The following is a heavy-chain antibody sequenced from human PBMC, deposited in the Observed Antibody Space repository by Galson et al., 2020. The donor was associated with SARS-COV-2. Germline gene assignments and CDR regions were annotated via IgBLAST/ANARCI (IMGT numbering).Heavy chain of an antibody. CDR2: IYHSGST. V-gene: IGHV4-38-2*01. D-gene: IGHD5-18*01. J-gene: IGHJ2*01. Sequence: SETLSLTCAVSGYSISSGYYWGWIRPPPGKGLEWIGSIYHSGSTYYNPSLKSRVTISVDTSKNQFSLKLSSVTAADTAVYYCARQGRRGMKLWLRSAYWYFDLWGRGTLVTVSS. CDR1: GYSISSGYY. CDR3: ARQGRRGMKLWLRSAYWYFDL.